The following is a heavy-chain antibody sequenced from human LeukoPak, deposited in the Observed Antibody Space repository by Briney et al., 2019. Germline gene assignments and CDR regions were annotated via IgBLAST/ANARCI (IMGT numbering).Heavy chain of an antibody. CDR3: ARPRGYSGYDYGY. V-gene: IGHV3-11*01. CDR1: GFTSSGYY. CDR2: ISSSGSII. Sequence: GGSLRLSCAASGFTSSGYYMSWIRQAPGKGLEWVSYISSSGSIIYYADSVKGRFTISRDNAKNSMYLQMNSLRAEDTAVYYCARPRGYSGYDYGYWGQGTLVTVSS. D-gene: IGHD5-12*01. J-gene: IGHJ4*02.